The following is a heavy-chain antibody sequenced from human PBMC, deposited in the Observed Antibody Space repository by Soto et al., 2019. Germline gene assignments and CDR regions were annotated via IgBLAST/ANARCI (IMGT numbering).Heavy chain of an antibody. J-gene: IGHJ5*02. CDR3: ASSPPRLRDNWFDP. CDR2: IYYSGST. D-gene: IGHD4-17*01. Sequence: SETLSLTCTVSGGSISSYYWSWIRQPPGKGLEWIGYIYYSGSTNYNPSLKSRVTISVDTSKNQFSLKLSSVTAADTAVYYCASSPPRLRDNWFDPWGQGTLVTVSS. CDR1: GGSISSYY. V-gene: IGHV4-59*01.